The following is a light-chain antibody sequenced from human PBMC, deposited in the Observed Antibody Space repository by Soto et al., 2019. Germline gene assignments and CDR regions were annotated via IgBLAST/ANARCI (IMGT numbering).Light chain of an antibody. CDR2: DAS. J-gene: IGKJ1*01. V-gene: IGKV1-5*01. CDR1: QSLGIW. Sequence: DIQMTQSPSTLSASVGDRVTITCRASQSLGIWLAWHQQKPGKAPKLLIYDASTLKSGVPSRFSGSGSGTKFTLTISSLQPDDFATYYCQEYNSYSGKFGQGTKV. CDR3: QEYNSYSGK.